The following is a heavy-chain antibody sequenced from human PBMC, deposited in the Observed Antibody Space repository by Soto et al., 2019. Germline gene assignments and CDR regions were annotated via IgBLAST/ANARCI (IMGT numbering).Heavy chain of an antibody. J-gene: IGHJ4*02. CDR2: ITASAGYI. CDR3: ARQYSSSFRTTDY. Sequence: ESGGGLVKPGGSLRLSCAASGFTFSNYNMKWVRQAPGKGLEWVSSITASAGYIYYADSVKGRFTISRDNAKNSLFLQMNSLRAEDTAVYYCARQYSSSFRTTDYWGQGTLVTVSS. V-gene: IGHV3-21*01. D-gene: IGHD6-6*01. CDR1: GFTFSNYN.